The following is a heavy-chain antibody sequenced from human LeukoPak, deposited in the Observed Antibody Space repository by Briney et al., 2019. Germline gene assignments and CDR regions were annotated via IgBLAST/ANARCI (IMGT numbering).Heavy chain of an antibody. V-gene: IGHV3-74*01. Sequence: PGGSLRLSCAASGFTFSSYWMHWVRQGPGKGLVWVSRINSDGTSTRYEDSVKGRFTISRDNAKNTLYLQMNSLRLEDRAVYYCATNTGTDLLDYWGQGTLVTVSS. D-gene: IGHD1-26*01. CDR1: GFTFSSYW. CDR3: ATNTGTDLLDY. CDR2: INSDGTST. J-gene: IGHJ4*02.